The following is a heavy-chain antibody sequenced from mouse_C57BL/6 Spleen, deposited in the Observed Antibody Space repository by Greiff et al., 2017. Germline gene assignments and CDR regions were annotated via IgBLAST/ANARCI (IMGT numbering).Heavy chain of an antibody. J-gene: IGHJ2*01. CDR3: ARTTTVVAHFDY. CDR1: GYTFTDYY. CDR2: INPNNGGT. D-gene: IGHD1-1*01. V-gene: IGHV1-26*01. Sequence: VQLQQSGPELVKPGASVKISCKASGYTFTDYYMNWVKQSHGKSLEWIGDINPNNGGTSYNQKFKGKATLTVDKSSSTAYMELRSLTSEDSAVYYCARTTTVVAHFDYWGKGTTLTVSS.